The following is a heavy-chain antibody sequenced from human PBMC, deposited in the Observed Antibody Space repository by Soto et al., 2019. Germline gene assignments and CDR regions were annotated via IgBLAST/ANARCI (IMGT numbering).Heavy chain of an antibody. CDR1: GYTFTSYD. Sequence: ASVKVSCKASGYTFTSYDINWVRQATGQGLEWMGWMNPNSSNTGYAQKFQGRVTMTRNTSISTAYMELSSLRSEDTAVYYCARAVVVVAAHYGMDVWGQGTTVTVSS. CDR3: ARAVVVVAAHYGMDV. V-gene: IGHV1-8*01. CDR2: MNPNSSNT. D-gene: IGHD2-15*01. J-gene: IGHJ6*02.